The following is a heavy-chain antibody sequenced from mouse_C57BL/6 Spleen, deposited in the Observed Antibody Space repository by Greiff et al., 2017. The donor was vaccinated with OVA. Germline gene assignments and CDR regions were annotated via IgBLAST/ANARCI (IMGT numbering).Heavy chain of an antibody. CDR3: ARGHYYGEGYFDV. CDR1: GYTFTSYD. V-gene: IGHV1-85*01. D-gene: IGHD2-1*01. Sequence: QVQLQQSGPELVKPGASVKLSCKASGYTFTSYDINWVKQRPGQGLEWIGWIYPRDGSTKYNEKFKGKATLTVDTSSSTAYMELHSLTSEDSAVYFCARGHYYGEGYFDVWGTGTTVTVSS. CDR2: IYPRDGST. J-gene: IGHJ1*03.